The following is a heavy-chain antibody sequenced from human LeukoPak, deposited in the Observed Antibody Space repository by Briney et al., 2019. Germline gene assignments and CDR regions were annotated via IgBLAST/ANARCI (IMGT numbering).Heavy chain of an antibody. Sequence: SETLSLTCTVSGGSISITSYYWGWIRQPPGKGLEWIGSIYYSGGTSYNPSFKSRVTISVATSKNQFSLKLSFVAAADTLLYSCARYGVGSGWYLDYWGQGTLVTVSS. D-gene: IGHD6-19*01. CDR2: IYYSGGT. J-gene: IGHJ4*02. CDR1: GGSISITSYY. CDR3: ARYGVGSGWYLDY. V-gene: IGHV4-39*01.